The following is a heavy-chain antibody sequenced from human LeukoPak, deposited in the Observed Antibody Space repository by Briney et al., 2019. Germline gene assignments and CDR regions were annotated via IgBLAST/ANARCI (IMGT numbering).Heavy chain of an antibody. CDR3: ARVSPLRYGGGRRNINWFDP. Sequence: SETLSPTCAVHGGSFSGYYWSCIRQPPGKGLEWVGEINHSGGTTYNPSLKSRVTISVDTSKIQFSLKLSSVTAAHTAVYYCARVSPLRYGGGRRNINWFDPWGQGTLVTVSS. V-gene: IGHV4-34*01. CDR1: GGSFSGYY. D-gene: IGHD4-23*01. J-gene: IGHJ5*02. CDR2: INHSGGT.